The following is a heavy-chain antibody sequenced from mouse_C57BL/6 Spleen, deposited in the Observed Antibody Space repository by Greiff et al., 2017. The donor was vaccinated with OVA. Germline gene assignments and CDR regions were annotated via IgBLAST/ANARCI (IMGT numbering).Heavy chain of an antibody. Sequence: EVKVVESGAGLVKPGGSLKLSCAASGFTFSSYAMSWVRQTPEKRLEWVAYISSGGDYIYYADTVKGRFTISRDNARNTLYLQMSSLKSEDTAMYYCTRDQGDYDWFAYWGQGTLVTVSA. CDR3: TRDQGDYDWFAY. CDR2: ISSGGDYI. V-gene: IGHV5-9-1*02. J-gene: IGHJ3*01. CDR1: GFTFSSYA. D-gene: IGHD2-4*01.